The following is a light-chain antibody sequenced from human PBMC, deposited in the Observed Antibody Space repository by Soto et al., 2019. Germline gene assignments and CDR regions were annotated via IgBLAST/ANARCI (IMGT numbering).Light chain of an antibody. CDR1: QSISNW. Sequence: DIQMTQSPSTLSASVGDRVTITCRASQSISNWLAWYQQKPGKAPKLLIYKASSLESGAPSRFSGSGSGTEFTLTISSLQPDDFATYYCQQYNSGGFTFGPGTKVDIK. CDR3: QQYNSGGFT. V-gene: IGKV1-5*03. CDR2: KAS. J-gene: IGKJ3*01.